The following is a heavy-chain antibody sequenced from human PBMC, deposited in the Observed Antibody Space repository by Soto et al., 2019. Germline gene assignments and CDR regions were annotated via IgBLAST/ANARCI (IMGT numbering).Heavy chain of an antibody. CDR2: INWNGGST. CDR1: GFTFDDYG. V-gene: IGHV3-20*04. D-gene: IGHD2-15*01. Sequence: EVQLVESGGGVVRPGGSLRLSCAASGFTFDDYGMSWVRQAPGKGLEWVSGINWNGGSTGYADSLKGRFTISRDNAKNSLYLQMNSLRAEDTALYYCARDIEYCSGGSCYSWAYFDYWGQGTLVTVSS. CDR3: ARDIEYCSGGSCYSWAYFDY. J-gene: IGHJ4*02.